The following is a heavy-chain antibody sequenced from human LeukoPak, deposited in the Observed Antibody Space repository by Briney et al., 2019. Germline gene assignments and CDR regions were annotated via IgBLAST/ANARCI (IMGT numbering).Heavy chain of an antibody. CDR1: GFTVSSNY. CDR2: ITGSGGNT. D-gene: IGHD3-9*01. V-gene: IGHV3-23*01. Sequence: GGSLRLSCAASGFTVSSNYMSWVRQAPGKRLEWVSAITGSGGNTYYADSVKGRFTISRDNSKNTVFLQMNSLRHEDTAIYYCVIWGDYDVLTGYYVPDYWGQGTLVTVSS. CDR3: VIWGDYDVLTGYYVPDY. J-gene: IGHJ4*02.